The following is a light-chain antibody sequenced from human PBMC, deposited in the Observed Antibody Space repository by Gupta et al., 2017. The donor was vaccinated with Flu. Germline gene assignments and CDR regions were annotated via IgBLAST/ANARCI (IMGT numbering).Light chain of an antibody. CDR3: QQRSTRPLT. CDR2: DAS. J-gene: IGKJ5*01. CDR1: QSVSSY. V-gene: IGKV3-11*01. Sequence: EIVLTQSPPTLSFSPGERATLSCRASQSVSSYLAWYQQKPGQAPRLLIYDASNRAAGIPARFSGSGSGTDFTLTISSLESEDFAVYYCQQRSTRPLTFGRGTRLEI.